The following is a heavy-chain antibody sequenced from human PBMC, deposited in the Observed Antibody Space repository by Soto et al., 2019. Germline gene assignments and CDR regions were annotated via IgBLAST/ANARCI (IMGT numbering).Heavy chain of an antibody. CDR1: GFSFSKYA. CDR2: ITGSGGTI. V-gene: IGHV3-23*01. Sequence: DVQLLESGGGLVQPGGSLRLSCAASGFSFSKYAMIWVRQAPGKGQEWVSGITGSGGTIEYAASVKGRFTISRDNSKNTVDLQMNSLRAEDTAVYYCAKDSSSGWYASFDYWGQGTLVTVSS. D-gene: IGHD6-19*01. J-gene: IGHJ4*02. CDR3: AKDSSSGWYASFDY.